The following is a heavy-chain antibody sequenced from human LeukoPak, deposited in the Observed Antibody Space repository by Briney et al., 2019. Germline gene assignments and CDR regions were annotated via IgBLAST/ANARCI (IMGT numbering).Heavy chain of an antibody. CDR1: GFTFSSYW. Sequence: GGSLRLSCAASGFTFSSYWMHWVRQAPGKGLVWVSRINSDGNSTSYADSVKGRFTIFRDNAKNTLYLQMNSLRAEDTAVYYCAREVTAMVDYGMDVWGQGTTVTVSS. D-gene: IGHD5-18*01. V-gene: IGHV3-74*01. CDR2: INSDGNST. J-gene: IGHJ6*02. CDR3: AREVTAMVDYGMDV.